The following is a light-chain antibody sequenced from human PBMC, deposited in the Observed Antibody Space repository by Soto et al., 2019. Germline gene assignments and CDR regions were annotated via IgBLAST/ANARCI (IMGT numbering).Light chain of an antibody. J-gene: IGKJ4*01. Sequence: EIVLTPSPGTLSLSPGERATLSCRASQSVSSSYLAWYQQKPGQAPRLLIYGASTRATGIPARFSGSGSGTEFTLTISSLQSEDFAVYYCQQYHNWLTFGGGTKVDIK. CDR3: QQYHNWLT. V-gene: IGKV3-15*01. CDR2: GAS. CDR1: QSVSSSY.